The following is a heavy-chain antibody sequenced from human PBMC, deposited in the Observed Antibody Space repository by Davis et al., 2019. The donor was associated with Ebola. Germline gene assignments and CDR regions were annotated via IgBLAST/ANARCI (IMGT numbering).Heavy chain of an antibody. J-gene: IGHJ4*02. V-gene: IGHV3-23*01. Sequence: GGSLRLSCAASGFTFSSYAMSWVRQAPGKGLEWVSAISGSGGSTYYADSVKGRFTISRDNSKNTLYLQMNSLRAEDTAVYYCAKAELMYYYDSSGYYYRTQYYFDYWGQGTLVTVSS. CDR2: ISGSGGST. D-gene: IGHD3-22*01. CDR3: AKAELMYYYDSSGYYYRTQYYFDY. CDR1: GFTFSSYA.